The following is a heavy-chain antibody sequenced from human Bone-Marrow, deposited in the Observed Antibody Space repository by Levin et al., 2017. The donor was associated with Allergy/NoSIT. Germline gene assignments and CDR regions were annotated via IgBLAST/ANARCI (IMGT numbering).Heavy chain of an antibody. CDR1: GFSLTTPAET. J-gene: IGHJ4*02. CDR3: VHSSAWFWDVDN. CDR2: IYWNDEK. V-gene: IGHV2-5*01. Sequence: SGPTLVKPTQTLTLTCTFSGFSLTTPAETVGWIRQPPGEALQWLALIYWNDEKRYNPSLESRLTITKDTSKTQVVLTMTNMDPVDTATYFCVHSSAWFWDVDNWGQGTLVTVSS. D-gene: IGHD3-16*01.